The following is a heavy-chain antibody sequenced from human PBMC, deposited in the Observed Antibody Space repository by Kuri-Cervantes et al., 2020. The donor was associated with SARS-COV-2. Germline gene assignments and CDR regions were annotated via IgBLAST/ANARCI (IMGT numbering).Heavy chain of an antibody. Sequence: GESLKISCAASGFTFSSYGMHWVRQAPGKGLEWVAVISYDGSNKYCADSVKGRFTISRDNSKNTLYLQMNSLRAEDTAVYYCASLRSAMVSADPLDYWGQGTLVTVSS. D-gene: IGHD5-18*01. CDR3: ASLRSAMVSADPLDY. CDR2: ISYDGSNK. J-gene: IGHJ4*02. V-gene: IGHV3-30*03. CDR1: GFTFSSYG.